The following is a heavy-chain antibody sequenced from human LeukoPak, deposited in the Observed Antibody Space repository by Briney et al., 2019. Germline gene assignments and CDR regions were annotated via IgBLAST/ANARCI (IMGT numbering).Heavy chain of an antibody. V-gene: IGHV4-61*01. CDR3: AREGSTGEPTLSGAFDI. Sequence: SETLSLTCTVSGGSISSSSYYWGWIRQPPGKGLEWIGYIYYSGSTNYNPSLKSRVTISVDTSKNQFSLKLSSVTAADTAVYYRAREGSTGEPTLSGAFDIWGQGTMVTVSS. D-gene: IGHD1-14*01. J-gene: IGHJ3*02. CDR1: GGSISSSSYY. CDR2: IYYSGST.